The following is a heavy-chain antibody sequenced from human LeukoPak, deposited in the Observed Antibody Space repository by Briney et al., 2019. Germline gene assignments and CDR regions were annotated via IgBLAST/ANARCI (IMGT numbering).Heavy chain of an antibody. Sequence: GGSLRLSCAAAGFTFSSYAMSWVRQAPGKGLEWVSAISGSGSSTYYADSVKGRFTISRDNSKNTLYLQMDSLRDEDTAVYYCAKDHYYDSSPLYWGQGTLVTVSS. D-gene: IGHD3-22*01. CDR3: AKDHYYDSSPLY. CDR1: GFTFSSYA. V-gene: IGHV3-23*01. CDR2: ISGSGSST. J-gene: IGHJ4*02.